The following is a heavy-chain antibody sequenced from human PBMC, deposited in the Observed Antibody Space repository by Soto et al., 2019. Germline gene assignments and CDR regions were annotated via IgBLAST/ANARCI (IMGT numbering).Heavy chain of an antibody. Sequence: GGSLRLSCAASGFTFSDYYMSWIRQAPGKGPEWVSYISSSGHTIYNADFVKGRFTISRDNAKNSLYLQMNSLTVEDTAVYYCARDLVGISTGFFDHWGQGTLVTVSS. D-gene: IGHD2-8*02. J-gene: IGHJ4*02. CDR2: ISSSGHTI. V-gene: IGHV3-11*01. CDR3: ARDLVGISTGFFDH. CDR1: GFTFSDYY.